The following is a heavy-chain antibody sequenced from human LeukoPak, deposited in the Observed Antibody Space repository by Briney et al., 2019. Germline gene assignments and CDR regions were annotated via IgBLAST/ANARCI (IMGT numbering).Heavy chain of an antibody. CDR1: GGPFSGYY. D-gene: IGHD1-26*01. J-gene: IGHJ4*02. CDR3: ARGGVGSYVY. V-gene: IGHV4-34*01. CDR2: INHSGST. Sequence: SETLSLTCAVYGGPFSGYYWSWIRQPPGKGLEWIGEINHSGSTNYNPSLKSRVTISVDTSKNQFSLKLSSVTAADTAVYYCARGGVGSYVYWGQGTLVTVSS.